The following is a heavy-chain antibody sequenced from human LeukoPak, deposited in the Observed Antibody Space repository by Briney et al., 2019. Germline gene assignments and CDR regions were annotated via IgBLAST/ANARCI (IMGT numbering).Heavy chain of an antibody. CDR3: ARENSGSYYTNAFDI. CDR2: INSDGSNT. J-gene: IGHJ3*02. CDR1: GFTFSNYW. Sequence: GGSLRLSCAASGFTFSNYWMHWVRQAPGKGLVWVSRINSDGSNTSYADSVKGRFTISRDNAKNSLYLQMNSLRAEDTAVYYCARENSGSYYTNAFDIWGQGTMVTVSS. D-gene: IGHD1-26*01. V-gene: IGHV3-74*01.